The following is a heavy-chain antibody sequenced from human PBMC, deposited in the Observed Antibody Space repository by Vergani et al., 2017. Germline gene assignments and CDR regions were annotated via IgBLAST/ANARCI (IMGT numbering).Heavy chain of an antibody. CDR2: INHSGST. CDR3: ARFNSRSASSVPHY. D-gene: IGHD3-22*01. Sequence: QVQLQQWGAGLLKPSETLSLTCAVYGGSFSGYYWSWIRHPPGKGLEWIGEINHSGSTNYNPSLKRRVTISVDTSKNQFSLKLSSVTAADTAVYYCARFNSRSASSVPHYWGQGTLVTVSS. J-gene: IGHJ4*02. CDR1: GGSFSGYY. V-gene: IGHV4-34*01.